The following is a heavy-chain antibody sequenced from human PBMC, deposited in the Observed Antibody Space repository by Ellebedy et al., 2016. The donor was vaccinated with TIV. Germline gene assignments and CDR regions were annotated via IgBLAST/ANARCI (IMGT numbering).Heavy chain of an antibody. D-gene: IGHD1-1*01. CDR3: VRVVATGRTRRYYSDF. Sequence: SETLSLTCFVSNGSIGVSSYYWGWIRHPPEQGLEWIGNIHASGTTHYNPSLRGRVIMSIVTSKNQFSVTLSSVTAADTAVYYCVRVVATGRTRRYYSDFWGHGTLVTVSS. CDR1: NGSIGVSSYY. J-gene: IGHJ4*01. CDR2: IHASGTT. V-gene: IGHV4-39*07.